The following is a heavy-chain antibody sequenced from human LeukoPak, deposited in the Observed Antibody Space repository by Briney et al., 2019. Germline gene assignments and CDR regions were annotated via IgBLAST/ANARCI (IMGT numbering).Heavy chain of an antibody. V-gene: IGHV4-59*01. CDR1: GGSISSYY. J-gene: IGHJ3*02. CDR3: ARGGSYYYDSRDYDAFDI. Sequence: NPSETLSLTCTVSGGSISSYYWSWIRQPPGKGLEWIGYIYYGGSTNYNPSLKSRVTISVDTSKNQFSLKLSSVTAADTAVYYCARGGSYYYDSRDYDAFDIWGQGTMVTVSS. D-gene: IGHD3-22*01. CDR2: IYYGGST.